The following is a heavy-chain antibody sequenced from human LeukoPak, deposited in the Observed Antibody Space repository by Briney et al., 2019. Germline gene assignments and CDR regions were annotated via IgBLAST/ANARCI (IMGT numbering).Heavy chain of an antibody. D-gene: IGHD4-17*01. CDR3: AVGSYSGHVTTIKYHYYYYLDV. CDR2: INHGGST. J-gene: IGHJ6*03. CDR1: GESFSGYY. V-gene: IGHV4-34*01. Sequence: SETLSLTCTVYGESFSGYYWTWIRQPPGKGLEWVGEINHGGSTDYNPSLKSRVTISIDTSKNQFSLKLKSVAAADTAAYYCAVGSYSGHVTTIKYHYYYYLDVWGKGTTVTVSS.